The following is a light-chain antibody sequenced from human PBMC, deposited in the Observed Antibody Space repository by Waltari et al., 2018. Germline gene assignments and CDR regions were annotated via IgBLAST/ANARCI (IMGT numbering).Light chain of an antibody. Sequence: SCRASQSVGRSLAWDQQKPGQAPRLRIYGASSRATGIPDRFSGSGSGTDFSLTISRLEPEDFAVYYCQHYVRLPATFGQGTKVEIK. CDR2: GAS. V-gene: IGKV3-20*01. CDR3: QHYVRLPAT. J-gene: IGKJ1*01. CDR1: QSVGRS.